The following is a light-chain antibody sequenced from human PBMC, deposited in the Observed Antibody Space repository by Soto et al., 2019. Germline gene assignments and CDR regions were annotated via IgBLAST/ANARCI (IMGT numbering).Light chain of an antibody. J-gene: IGKJ2*01. CDR2: MAS. V-gene: IGKV1-5*03. CDR1: QSISSW. CDR3: QQYNSYSLYT. Sequence: DIQMTQSPSTLSASVGDRVTITCRASQSISSWLAWYQQKPGKAPKLLIYMASSLESGVPSRFSGSGSGTEFTLTISSLQPDDFATYYCQQYNSYSLYTFGQGTKVDIK.